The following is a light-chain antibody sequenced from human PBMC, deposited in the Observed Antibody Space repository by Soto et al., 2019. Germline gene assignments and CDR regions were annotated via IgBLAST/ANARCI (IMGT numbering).Light chain of an antibody. CDR2: DAS. J-gene: IGKJ1*01. Sequence: EIVLTQSPATLSLSPGERATLSCRASQSVSSYLAWYQQKPGQAPRLLIDDASNRATGIPARFSGSGSETDFTLTISSLEPEDFAVYYCQQRSNWPPTWTFGQGTKVEIK. V-gene: IGKV3-11*01. CDR3: QQRSNWPPTWT. CDR1: QSVSSY.